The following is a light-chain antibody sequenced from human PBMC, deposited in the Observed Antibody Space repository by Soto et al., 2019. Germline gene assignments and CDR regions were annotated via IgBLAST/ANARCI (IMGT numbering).Light chain of an antibody. J-gene: IGKJ2*01. CDR2: KAS. CDR1: QSISDW. CDR3: QQYASSSVT. V-gene: IGKV1-5*03. Sequence: DIQMTQSPSSLSASVGDRVTITCRASQSISDWLAWFQQKPGKAPKLLIQKASNLESGVPSRFSGGGSGTEFTLTISSLQPDDFATYYCQQYASSSVTFGQGTNLAI.